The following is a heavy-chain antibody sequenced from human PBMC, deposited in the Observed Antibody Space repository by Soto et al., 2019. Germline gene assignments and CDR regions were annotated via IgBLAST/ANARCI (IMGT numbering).Heavy chain of an antibody. CDR2: IVVGSGNT. V-gene: IGHV1-58*01. Sequence: SVKVSCKASGFTFTSSAVQWVRQARGQRLEWIGWIVVGSGNTNCAQKFQERVTITRDMSTSTAYMELSSLRSEDTAVYYCAADLGTYAFDIWGQGTMVTVSS. CDR1: GFTFTSSA. CDR3: AADLGTYAFDI. D-gene: IGHD3-16*01. J-gene: IGHJ3*02.